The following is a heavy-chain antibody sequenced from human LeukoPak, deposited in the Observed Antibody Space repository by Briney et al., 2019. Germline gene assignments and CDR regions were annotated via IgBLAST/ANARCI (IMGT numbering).Heavy chain of an antibody. J-gene: IGHJ6*02. CDR3: ASQDDYGHYYYYYGMDV. CDR1: GFTFSSYA. D-gene: IGHD4/OR15-4a*01. Sequence: GGSLRLSCAASGFTFSSYAMSWVRQAPGKGLEWVSAISGSGGNTYYADSVKGRFTISRDNSKNTLYLQVNSLRAEDTAVYYCASQDDYGHYYYYYGMDVWGQGTTVTVSS. CDR2: ISGSGGNT. V-gene: IGHV3-23*01.